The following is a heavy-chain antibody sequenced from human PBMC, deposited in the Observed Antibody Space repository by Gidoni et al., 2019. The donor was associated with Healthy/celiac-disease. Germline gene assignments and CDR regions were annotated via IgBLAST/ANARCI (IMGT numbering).Heavy chain of an antibody. Sequence: QVQLVQSGAEVKKPGSSVKVSCKASGGPFSSYAISWVRQAPGQGLEWMGRIIPILGIANYAQKFQGRVTITADKSTSTAYMELSSLRSEDTAVYYCARDLGRWYSSGPRGYWGQGTLVTVSS. CDR3: ARDLGRWYSSGPRGY. CDR1: GGPFSSYA. J-gene: IGHJ4*02. D-gene: IGHD6-19*01. V-gene: IGHV1-69*04. CDR2: IIPILGIA.